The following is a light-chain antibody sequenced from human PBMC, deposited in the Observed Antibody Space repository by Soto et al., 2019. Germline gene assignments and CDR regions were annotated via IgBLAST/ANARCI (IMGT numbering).Light chain of an antibody. V-gene: IGLV3-25*03. CDR3: QSADSSGTYVL. J-gene: IGLJ2*01. Sequence: SSELTQPPSVSVSPGQTARITCSGDVLPKQYGYWYQQKPGQAPVLVIYKDTERPSGIPERFSGSSSGTTVTLTISGVQAEDEADYYCQSADSSGTYVLFGGGTKLTVL. CDR1: VLPKQY. CDR2: KDT.